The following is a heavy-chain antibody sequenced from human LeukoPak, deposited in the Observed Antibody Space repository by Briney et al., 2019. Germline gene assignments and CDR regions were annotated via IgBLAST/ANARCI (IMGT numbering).Heavy chain of an antibody. Sequence: GGSLRLSCAASGFTFSSYGLHGVRQAPGKGLEWVAFIHYDGTNEYYADSVKGRFTISRDNFKNTLYLQMNSLRVEDTALYYCVNSGFDPWGQGTLVTVSS. CDR1: GFTFSSYG. CDR2: IHYDGTNE. V-gene: IGHV3-30*02. J-gene: IGHJ5*02. CDR3: VNSGFDP. D-gene: IGHD3-10*01.